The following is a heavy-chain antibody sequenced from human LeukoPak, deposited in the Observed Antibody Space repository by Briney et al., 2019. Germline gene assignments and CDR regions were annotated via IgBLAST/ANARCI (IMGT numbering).Heavy chain of an antibody. CDR2: IIPIFGTA. CDR3: ARDDRTDGYSSSFGFDY. Sequence: SVKVSCKASGGTFSSYAISWVRQAPGQGLEWMGGIIPIFGTANYAQKFQGRVTITADESTSTAYMELSSLRSEDTAVYYCARDDRTDGYSSSFGFDYWGQGTLVTVSS. V-gene: IGHV1-69*13. D-gene: IGHD6-13*01. CDR1: GGTFSSYA. J-gene: IGHJ4*02.